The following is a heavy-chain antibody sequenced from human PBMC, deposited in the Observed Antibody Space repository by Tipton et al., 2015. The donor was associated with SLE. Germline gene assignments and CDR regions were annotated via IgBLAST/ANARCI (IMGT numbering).Heavy chain of an antibody. D-gene: IGHD2-15*01. CDR1: GGTFSSYG. V-gene: IGHV1-69*09. CDR3: ARDADIVVVVAVRGGAAFDI. J-gene: IGHJ3*02. CDR2: VIPIPGIA. Sequence: QLVQSGPEVKKPGSSVEVSCKASGGTFSSYGISWVRQAPGQGLEWMGRVIPIPGIANYAQKFQDRVTISADISTSTVYMELSSLRSEDTAMYYCARDADIVVVVAVRGGAAFDIWGQGTMVTVSS.